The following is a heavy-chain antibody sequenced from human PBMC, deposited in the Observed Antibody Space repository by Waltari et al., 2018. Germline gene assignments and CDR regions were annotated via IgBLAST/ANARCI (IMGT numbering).Heavy chain of an antibody. CDR2: IYYSGIT. J-gene: IGHJ6*03. Sequence: QVQLQESGPGLVKPSETLSLTCTVSGGSISSYYWSWIRQPPGKGLAWIGYIYYSGITNYDPALKRRVTISVDTSKNQFSLKLSSVTAADTAVYYCARVGTVTGDYYYYYYMDVWGKGTTVTVSS. D-gene: IGHD4-17*01. CDR1: GGSISSYY. V-gene: IGHV4-59*01. CDR3: ARVGTVTGDYYYYYYMDV.